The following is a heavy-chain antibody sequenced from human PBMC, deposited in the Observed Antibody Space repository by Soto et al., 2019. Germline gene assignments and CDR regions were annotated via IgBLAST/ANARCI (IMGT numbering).Heavy chain of an antibody. Sequence: QLQLQESGPGLVKPSETLSLTCTVSGGSISSSSDYGGWIRQPPGKGLERIGSMFYRLHTYYNPSLNSRVTILVETSKNQFSLRLSSVTAADTAVYSCARLRDSAVDYWGQGTLVTVSS. V-gene: IGHV4-39*01. CDR1: GGSISSSSDY. D-gene: IGHD5-18*01. CDR2: MFYRLHT. J-gene: IGHJ4*02. CDR3: ARLRDSAVDY.